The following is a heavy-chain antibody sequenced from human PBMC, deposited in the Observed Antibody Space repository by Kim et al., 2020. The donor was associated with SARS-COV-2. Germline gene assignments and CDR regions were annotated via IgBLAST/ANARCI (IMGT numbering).Heavy chain of an antibody. CDR1: GGSISSSSYY. V-gene: IGHV4-39*01. CDR2: IYYSGST. J-gene: IGHJ5*02. D-gene: IGHD2-21*02. CDR3: ARPKKYGGNSSWFDP. Sequence: SETLSLTCTVSGGSISSSSYYWGWIRQPPGKGLEWIGSIYYSGSTYYNPSLKSRVTISVDTSKNQFSLKLSSVTAADTAVYYCARPKKYGGNSSWFDPWGQGTLVTVSS.